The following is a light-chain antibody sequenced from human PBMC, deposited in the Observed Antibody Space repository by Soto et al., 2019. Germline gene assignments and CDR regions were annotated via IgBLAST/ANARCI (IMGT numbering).Light chain of an antibody. Sequence: EIVLTQSPATLSLSPGDRATLSCRASQSVTSSLAWFQQKPGQAPRLLIYDVSRRATAIPARFSGSGSGTDFTLTISSLEPEDFAVYYCQQYNSWPTFGGGTKVEIK. CDR1: QSVTSS. CDR3: QQYNSWPT. V-gene: IGKV3-11*01. J-gene: IGKJ4*01. CDR2: DVS.